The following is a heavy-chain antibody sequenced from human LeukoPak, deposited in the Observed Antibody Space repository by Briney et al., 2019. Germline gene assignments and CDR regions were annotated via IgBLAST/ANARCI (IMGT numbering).Heavy chain of an antibody. V-gene: IGHV1-69*04. CDR3: GSPSWAYYYYYGMDV. CDR1: GGTFSSYA. Sequence: SVKVSCKASGGTFSSYAISWVRQAPGQGLEWMGRIIPILGIANYAQKFQGRVTITADKSTSTAYMELSSLRSEDTAVYYCGSPSWAYYYYYGMDVWGQGTTVTVSS. D-gene: IGHD2-2*01. J-gene: IGHJ6*02. CDR2: IIPILGIA.